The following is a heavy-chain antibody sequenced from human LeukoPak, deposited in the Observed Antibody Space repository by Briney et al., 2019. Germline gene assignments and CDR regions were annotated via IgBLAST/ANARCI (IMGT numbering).Heavy chain of an antibody. Sequence: TGGSLRLSCAASGFTFSSYGMHWVRQAPGKGLEWVAVISYDGSNKYYADSVKGRFTISRDNSKNTLYLQMNSLRAEDTAVYYCAKDQGAAAGHFDYWGQGTLVTVSP. D-gene: IGHD6-13*01. CDR3: AKDQGAAAGHFDY. CDR2: ISYDGSNK. V-gene: IGHV3-30*18. CDR1: GFTFSSYG. J-gene: IGHJ4*02.